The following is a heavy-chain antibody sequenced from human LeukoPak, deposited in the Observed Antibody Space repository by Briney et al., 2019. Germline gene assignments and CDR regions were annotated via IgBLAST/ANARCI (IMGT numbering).Heavy chain of an antibody. CDR3: AKRVEHCSGGSCYSRWYFDL. Sequence: PGGSLRLSCAASGFTFSSYAMSWVRQAPGKGLEWVSATSGSGGSTYYADSVKGRFTISRDNSKNTLYLQMNSLRAEDTAVYYCAKRVEHCSGGSCYSRWYFDLWGRGTLVTVSS. D-gene: IGHD2-15*01. V-gene: IGHV3-23*01. J-gene: IGHJ2*01. CDR2: TSGSGGST. CDR1: GFTFSSYA.